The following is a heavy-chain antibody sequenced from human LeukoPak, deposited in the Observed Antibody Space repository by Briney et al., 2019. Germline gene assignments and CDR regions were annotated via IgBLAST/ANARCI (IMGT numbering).Heavy chain of an antibody. CDR1: GFTFSSYE. Sequence: GGSLRLSCAASGFTFSSYEMNWVRQAPGKGLEWVSYISSSGSTIYYADSVKGRFTISRDNAKNTLYLQMNSLRAEDTAVYYCARDRRDGYNSWGQGTLVTVSS. J-gene: IGHJ5*02. D-gene: IGHD5-24*01. V-gene: IGHV3-48*03. CDR2: ISSSGSTI. CDR3: ARDRRDGYNS.